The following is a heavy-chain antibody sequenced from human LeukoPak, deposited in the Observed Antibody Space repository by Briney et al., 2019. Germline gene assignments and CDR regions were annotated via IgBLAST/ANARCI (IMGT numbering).Heavy chain of an antibody. Sequence: LETLSLACMVSGGSISSSGYYWGWIRQPPGKGLEWIANIFHRGDTYYNPSLKSRATITVDTSKNQFSLKLSSVTAADTAVYYCARLVDYYDSRGYFDSWGQGTLVTVSS. CDR3: ARLVDYYDSRGYFDS. CDR1: GGSISSSGYY. D-gene: IGHD3-22*01. J-gene: IGHJ4*02. CDR2: IFHRGDT. V-gene: IGHV4-39*01.